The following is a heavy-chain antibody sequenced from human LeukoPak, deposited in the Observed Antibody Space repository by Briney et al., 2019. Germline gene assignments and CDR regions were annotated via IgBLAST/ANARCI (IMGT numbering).Heavy chain of an antibody. CDR2: IYYSGST. V-gene: IGHV4-59*01. J-gene: IGHJ4*02. CDR1: GGSISSYY. D-gene: IGHD3-9*01. Sequence: PSETLSLTCTVSGGSISSYYWSWIRQPPGKGLEWIGYIYYSGSTNYNPSLKSRVTISVDTSKNQFSLKLSSVTAADTAVYYCARGRDDILTGFGYFDYWGQGTLVTVSS. CDR3: ARGRDDILTGFGYFDY.